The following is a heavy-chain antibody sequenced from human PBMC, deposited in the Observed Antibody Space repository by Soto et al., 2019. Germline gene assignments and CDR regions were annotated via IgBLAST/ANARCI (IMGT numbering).Heavy chain of an antibody. J-gene: IGHJ4*02. CDR2: INAGNGNT. Sequence: ASVKVSCKASGYTFITYAMHWVRQAPGQRLEWMGWINAGNGNTKYSQKFQGRVSITRDTSASTAYMELSSLRSEDTAVYYCARGIIVGGWYPYYFDYWGQGTLVTV. CDR1: GYTFITYA. D-gene: IGHD6-19*01. V-gene: IGHV1-3*01. CDR3: ARGIIVGGWYPYYFDY.